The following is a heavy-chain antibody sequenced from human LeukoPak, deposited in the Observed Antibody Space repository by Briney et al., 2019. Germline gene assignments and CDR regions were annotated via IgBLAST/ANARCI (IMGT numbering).Heavy chain of an antibody. CDR3: ARQDYNSVRAQYFFDY. CDR1: GFTFTTYW. CDR2: IDPSDSYT. V-gene: IGHV5-10-1*01. J-gene: IGHJ4*02. D-gene: IGHD6-25*01. Sequence: GESLKISCKGSGFTFTTYWISWVRQMPGKGLEWMGRIDPSDSYTNYSPSFQGHVTISADKSISTAYLSLKASDTAMYYCARQDYNSVRAQYFFDYWGQGTPVTVSS.